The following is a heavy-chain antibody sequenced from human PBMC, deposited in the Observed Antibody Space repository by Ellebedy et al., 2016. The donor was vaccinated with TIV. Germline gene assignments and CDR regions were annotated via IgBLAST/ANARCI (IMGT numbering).Heavy chain of an antibody. Sequence: MPSETLSLTCTVSGVSMSSGDYYWGWSRQPPGRGVEWIGSVQYSGHTYYNPSLPRRISISVYTSKNHFSLSLTSVAAADTALYYCASHRGFNSGWTFDYWGLGTLVTVSS. CDR1: GVSMSSGDYY. CDR2: VQYSGHT. CDR3: ASHRGFNSGWTFDY. V-gene: IGHV4-39*07. J-gene: IGHJ4*02. D-gene: IGHD5-12*01.